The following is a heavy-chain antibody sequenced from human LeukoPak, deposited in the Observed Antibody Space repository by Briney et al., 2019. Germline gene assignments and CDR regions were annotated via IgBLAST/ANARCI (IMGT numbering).Heavy chain of an antibody. V-gene: IGHV3-30*04. CDR2: VSYDGSYK. Sequence: GRSLRLSCAATGFTFSNFAMHWVRQAPGKGLEWVAVVSYDGSYKYYADSVKGRFTISRDDSENTLSLQMNSLRAEDTAVYYCAKATGYLLWGQGTLVTVSS. D-gene: IGHD1-14*01. CDR1: GFTFSNFA. J-gene: IGHJ4*02. CDR3: AKATGYLL.